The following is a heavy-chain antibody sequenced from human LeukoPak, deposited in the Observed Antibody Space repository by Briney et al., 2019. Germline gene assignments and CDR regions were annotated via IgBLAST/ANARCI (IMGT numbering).Heavy chain of an antibody. J-gene: IGHJ4*02. V-gene: IGHV1-18*01. Sequence: ASVKVSCKGSGYTFSNYGITWVRQAPGQGLEWVGWISGYNGNRNYAGGLQGRVTMTADTSTSTGYMELRSLRSDDTAVYYCARDTTGSMITFGGVIVPYYFDYWGQGTLVTVSS. D-gene: IGHD3-16*02. CDR2: ISGYNGNR. CDR1: GYTFSNYG. CDR3: ARDTTGSMITFGGVIVPYYFDY.